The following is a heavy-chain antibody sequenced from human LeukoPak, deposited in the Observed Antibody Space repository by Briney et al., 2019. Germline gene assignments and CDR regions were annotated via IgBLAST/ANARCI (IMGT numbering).Heavy chain of an antibody. D-gene: IGHD6-13*01. J-gene: IGHJ3*02. CDR2: INHSGST. CDR3: ARTSSWSDAFDI. CDR1: GGSFSGYY. V-gene: IGHV4-34*01. Sequence: SETLSLTCAVYGGSFSGYYWSCIRQPPGKGLEWIGEINHSGSTNYNPSLKSRVTISVDTSENQFSLKLSSVTAADTAVYYCARTSSWSDAFDIWGQGTMVTVSS.